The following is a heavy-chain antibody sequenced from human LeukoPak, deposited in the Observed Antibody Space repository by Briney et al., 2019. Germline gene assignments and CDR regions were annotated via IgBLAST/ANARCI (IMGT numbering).Heavy chain of an antibody. CDR1: GFTFGDYA. Sequence: PGRSLRLSCTASGFTFGDYAMSWFRQAPGKGLEWVGFIRSKAYGGTTEYAASVKGRFTISRDDSKSIAYLQMNSLKTEDTAVYYCATHDWTSRWFDPWGQGTLVTVSS. V-gene: IGHV3-49*03. CDR3: ATHDWTSRWFDP. D-gene: IGHD3-9*01. J-gene: IGHJ5*02. CDR2: IRSKAYGGTT.